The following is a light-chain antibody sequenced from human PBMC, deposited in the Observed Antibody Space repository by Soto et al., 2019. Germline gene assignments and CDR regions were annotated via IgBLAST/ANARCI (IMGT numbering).Light chain of an antibody. CDR1: QDISSY. CDR2: GAS. CDR3: QQYYLFPWT. V-gene: IGKV1-8*01. J-gene: IGKJ1*01. Sequence: AIRMTQFPSSLSGSTGDRVTITCRASQDISSYLAWYQQKPGEAPKVLIYGASILQGGVPSGFSGSGSGTDFTLTISSLQSEGFATYYCQQYYLFPWTFGQGTKVEI.